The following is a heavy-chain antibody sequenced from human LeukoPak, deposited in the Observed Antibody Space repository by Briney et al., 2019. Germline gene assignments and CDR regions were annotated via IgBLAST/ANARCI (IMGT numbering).Heavy chain of an antibody. Sequence: PSETLSLTCAVYGGSFSGYYWSWIRQPPGKGLEWIGEINHSGSTNYNPSLKTRVTISVDKSKNQFSLKLSSVTAADTAVYYCARGGTYYYGSGSYYDTSGFDPWGQGTLVTVSS. CDR1: GGSFSGYY. CDR2: INHSGST. J-gene: IGHJ5*02. V-gene: IGHV4-34*01. D-gene: IGHD3-10*01. CDR3: ARGGTYYYGSGSYYDTSGFDP.